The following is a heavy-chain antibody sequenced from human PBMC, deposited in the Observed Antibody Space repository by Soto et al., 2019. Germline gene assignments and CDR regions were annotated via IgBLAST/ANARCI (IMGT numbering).Heavy chain of an antibody. CDR1: GFTFSSYS. CDR3: ARELPVGATTFDY. CDR2: CSSRSRYI. Sequence: EVQLVESGGGLVKPGGSLRLSCAASGFTFSSYSMNWVRQAPGKGLEWVSSCSSRSRYIYYADSVRGRFTSSRDNAKNSLFLPMHSLRAEDAAISYCARELPVGATTFDYWGQGTLVTVSS. J-gene: IGHJ4*02. V-gene: IGHV3-21*01. D-gene: IGHD1-26*01.